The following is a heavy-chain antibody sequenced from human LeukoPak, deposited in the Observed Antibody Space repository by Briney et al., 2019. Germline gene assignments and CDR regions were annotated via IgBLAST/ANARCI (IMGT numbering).Heavy chain of an antibody. V-gene: IGHV4-39*01. CDR2: IYYSGST. D-gene: IGHD3-10*01. CDR1: GGSISSNSYY. Sequence: SETLSLTCTVSGGSISSNSYYWGWIRQPPGKGLKWIGSIYYSGSTYYNPSLKSRVTISVDTSKNQFSLKLNSVTAADTAVYYCARNRYYYGSGNYGVPNWFDPWGQGTLVTVSS. J-gene: IGHJ5*02. CDR3: ARNRYYYGSGNYGVPNWFDP.